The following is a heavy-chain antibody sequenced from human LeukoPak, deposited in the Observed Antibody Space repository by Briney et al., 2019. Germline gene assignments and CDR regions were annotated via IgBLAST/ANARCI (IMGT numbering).Heavy chain of an antibody. CDR1: GFTFNNYG. J-gene: IGHJ4*02. Sequence: PGGSLRLSCAASGFTFNNYGMHWVRQAPGKGLEWVAVISYDGRNKYYADSVKGRFTISRDNSKNTLYLQMNSLRAEDTAVYYCAKDLPVFYGSGSGSIDHCGQGTLVTVSS. D-gene: IGHD3-10*01. V-gene: IGHV3-30*18. CDR2: ISYDGRNK. CDR3: AKDLPVFYGSGSGSIDH.